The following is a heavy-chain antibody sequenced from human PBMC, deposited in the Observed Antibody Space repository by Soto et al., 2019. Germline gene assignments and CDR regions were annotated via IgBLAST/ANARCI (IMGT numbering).Heavy chain of an antibody. D-gene: IGHD3-22*01. Sequence: QVQLVQSGAEVKKPGSSVKVSCTASGGTFSSYAISWVRQAPGQGLEWMGGIIPIFGTANYAQKFQGRVTITADESTSTAYMELSSLRSEDTAVYYCARGGDYYDSSGYSHTQRNSLDYWGQGTLVTVSS. CDR1: GGTFSSYA. J-gene: IGHJ4*02. CDR2: IIPIFGTA. V-gene: IGHV1-69*01. CDR3: ARGGDYYDSSGYSHTQRNSLDY.